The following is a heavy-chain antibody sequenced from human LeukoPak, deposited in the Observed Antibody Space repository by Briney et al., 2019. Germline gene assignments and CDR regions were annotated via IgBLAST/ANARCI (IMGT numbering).Heavy chain of an antibody. V-gene: IGHV3-30*18. CDR3: AKDSSSSNYYYGLDV. J-gene: IGHJ6*02. CDR2: ISYNGSNK. Sequence: GGSLRLSCAASGFTFSSYGIHWVRQAPGKGLEWVAVISYNGSNKYYADSVKGRFTISRDNSKNTLYLQMNSLRAEDTAVYYCAKDSSSSNYYYGLDVWGQGTTVTVSS. D-gene: IGHD6-6*01. CDR1: GFTFSSYG.